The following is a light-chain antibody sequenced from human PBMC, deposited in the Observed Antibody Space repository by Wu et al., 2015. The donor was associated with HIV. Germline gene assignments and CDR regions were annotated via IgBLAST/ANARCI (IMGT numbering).Light chain of an antibody. CDR3: QQGTNWPLT. CDR2: DAS. Sequence: EIVLTQSPATLSLSPGERATLSCRASQGVSGYLAWYQQKPGQAPRLLIYDASNRATGVPGRFSGSGSATDFTLTISSLEPEDFAVYFCQQGTNWPLTFGQGTRLEMK. V-gene: IGKV3D-11*01. J-gene: IGKJ5*01. CDR1: QGVSGY.